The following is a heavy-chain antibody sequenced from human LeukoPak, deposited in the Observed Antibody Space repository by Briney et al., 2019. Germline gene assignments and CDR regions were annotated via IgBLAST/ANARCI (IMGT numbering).Heavy chain of an antibody. CDR2: IKQDGSEK. D-gene: IGHD6-13*01. J-gene: IGHJ4*02. CDR3: ARDYQMYGSNWFSYYFDY. Sequence: GGSLRLSCVASGFTFSSYWMTWVRQAPGKGLEWVANIKQDGSEKYYVDSVKGRFTISRDNAKNSLYLQMNSLRADDTAVYYCARDYQMYGSNWFSYYFDYWGQGTLVTVSS. V-gene: IGHV3-7*01. CDR1: GFTFSSYW.